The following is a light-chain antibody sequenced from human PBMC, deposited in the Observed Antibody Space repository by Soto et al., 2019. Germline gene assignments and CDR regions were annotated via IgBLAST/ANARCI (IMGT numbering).Light chain of an antibody. CDR2: AAS. V-gene: IGKV1-39*01. J-gene: IGKJ2*02. Sequence: DIKMTQSPSSLSASVGDTVTITCRASQSISSHLNWYQQKPGKAPNLLIYAASSLYSGAPSRFSGSGSGTDFTLTISSLQPEDFAADYCQQSYTTPCTFGQGTKLEI. CDR1: QSISSH. CDR3: QQSYTTPCT.